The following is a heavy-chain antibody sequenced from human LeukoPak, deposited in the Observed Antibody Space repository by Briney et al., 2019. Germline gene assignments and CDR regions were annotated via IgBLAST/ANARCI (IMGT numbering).Heavy chain of an antibody. D-gene: IGHD2-21*02. Sequence: SETLSLTXTVSGGSISSGDYYWSWIRQPPGKGLEWIGYIYYSGSTYYNPSLKSRVTISVDTSKNQFSLKLSSVTAADTAVYYCARSMVVTASDIWGQGTMVTVSS. CDR2: IYYSGST. V-gene: IGHV4-30-4*08. CDR1: GGSISSGDYY. J-gene: IGHJ3*02. CDR3: ARSMVVTASDI.